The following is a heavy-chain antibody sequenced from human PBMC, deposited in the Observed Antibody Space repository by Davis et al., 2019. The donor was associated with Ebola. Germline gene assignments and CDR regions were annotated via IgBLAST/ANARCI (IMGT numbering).Heavy chain of an antibody. D-gene: IGHD6-19*01. J-gene: IGHJ4*02. CDR3: ARQGSSSGWNFDY. CDR2: IYAGDSDT. Sequence: GESLKISCKGSGYGFANYWIAWVRQTPGKGLEWMGVIYAGDSDTRYSPSFQGQVTISADKSISTAYLQWSSLKASDTAMYYCARQGSSSGWNFDYWGQGTLVTVSS. V-gene: IGHV5-51*01. CDR1: GYGFANYW.